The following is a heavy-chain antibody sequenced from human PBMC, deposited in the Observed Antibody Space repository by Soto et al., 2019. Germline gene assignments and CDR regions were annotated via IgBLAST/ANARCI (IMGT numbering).Heavy chain of an antibody. J-gene: IGHJ6*02. CDR2: ISYDGSHE. V-gene: IGHV3-30*03. Sequence: QVQLVESGGDVVQPGRSLRLSCAGSGTTFGIYAMHWVRQAPGKGLEWVAVISYDGSHEFYADSVKGRFTISRDNSNNMLYLQMNSLKPDDAAVYFCGGGHSELYYYYGLDFWGQGTTVTVSS. CDR3: GGGHSELYYYYGLDF. CDR1: GTTFGIYA. D-gene: IGHD1-7*01.